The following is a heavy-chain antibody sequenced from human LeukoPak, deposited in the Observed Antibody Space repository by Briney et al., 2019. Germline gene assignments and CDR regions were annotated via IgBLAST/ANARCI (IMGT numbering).Heavy chain of an antibody. CDR2: ISSGGDYT. Sequence: GGSLRLSCAASGFSFSSHALNWVRQAPGKGLEWASGISSGGDYTFYADSVKGRLTISRDNSENTVYLQMSGLRVEDTAVYYCAKSFRESSYEVTDSWGQGTLVTVTS. J-gene: IGHJ4*02. CDR3: AKSFRESSYEVTDS. CDR1: GFSFSSHA. V-gene: IGHV3-23*01. D-gene: IGHD3-16*01.